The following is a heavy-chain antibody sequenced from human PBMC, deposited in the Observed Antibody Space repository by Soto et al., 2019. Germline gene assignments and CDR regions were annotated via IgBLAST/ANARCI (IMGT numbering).Heavy chain of an antibody. CDR2: ISYDGSNK. D-gene: IGHD2-2*01. Sequence: QVQLVESGGGVVQPGRSLRLSCAASGFTFSSYAMHWVRQAPGKGLEWVAVISYDGSNKYYADSVKGRFTISRDNSKNTLYLQMNSLRAEDTAVYYCARDLGCSSTSCYGAFDIWGQGTMVTVSS. CDR3: ARDLGCSSTSCYGAFDI. J-gene: IGHJ3*02. V-gene: IGHV3-30-3*01. CDR1: GFTFSSYA.